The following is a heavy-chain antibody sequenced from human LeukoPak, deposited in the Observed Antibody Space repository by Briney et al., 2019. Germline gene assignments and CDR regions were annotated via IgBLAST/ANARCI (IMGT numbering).Heavy chain of an antibody. V-gene: IGHV3-20*04. CDR2: INWNGGST. J-gene: IGHJ4*02. CDR3: ARVKGSGYRNSIDY. CDR1: GFIFDDYA. D-gene: IGHD3-3*01. Sequence: GGSLRLSCAASGFIFDDYAMNWVRQAPGKGLEWVSGINWNGGSTYYRDSVKGRFTISRDNAKNPLYLQMNSLRAEDTALYYCARVKGSGYRNSIDYWGQGTLVTVSS.